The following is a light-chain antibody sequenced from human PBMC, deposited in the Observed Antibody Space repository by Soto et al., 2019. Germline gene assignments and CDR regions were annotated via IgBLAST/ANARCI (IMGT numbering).Light chain of an antibody. V-gene: IGLV2-11*01. CDR1: SSDVGGYNY. CDR2: DVS. Sequence: QSVLTQPPSVSGYPGQSVTISCTGTSSDVGGYNYVSWYQQHPGKAPKLMIYDVSKRPSGVPDHFSGSKSGNTASLTISGLQAEDEADYYCCSYAGSYSYVFGTGTKVTVL. J-gene: IGLJ1*01. CDR3: CSYAGSYSYV.